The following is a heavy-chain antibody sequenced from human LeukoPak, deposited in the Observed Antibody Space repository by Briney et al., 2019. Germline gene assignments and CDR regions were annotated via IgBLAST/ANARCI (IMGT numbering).Heavy chain of an antibody. CDR2: INSDGSRT. J-gene: IGHJ6*02. Sequence: GGSLRLSCAAAGFTFSSYWMQWVRHAPGEGRVWVSRINSDGSRTMYGDSGKGRFTISRDNAKNTLYLKMNSVRGADTAVYFCARSAGPSYVMDVWGQGTTVTVSS. CDR1: GFTFSSYW. V-gene: IGHV3-74*03. CDR3: ARSAGPSYVMDV.